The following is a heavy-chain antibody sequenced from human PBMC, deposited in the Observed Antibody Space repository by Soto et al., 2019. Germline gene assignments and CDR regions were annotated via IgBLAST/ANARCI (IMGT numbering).Heavy chain of an antibody. CDR1: GFTFSSYW. CDR3: AKDPSLYRGIAVADEYFQH. CDR2: IKQDGSEK. J-gene: IGHJ1*01. Sequence: EVQLVESGGGLVQPGGSLRLSCAASGFTFSSYWMSWVRQAPGKGLEWVANIKQDGSEKYYVDSVKGRFTISRDNSKNTLYLQMNSLRAEDTAVYYCAKDPSLYRGIAVADEYFQHWGQGTLVTVSS. V-gene: IGHV3-7*03. D-gene: IGHD6-19*01.